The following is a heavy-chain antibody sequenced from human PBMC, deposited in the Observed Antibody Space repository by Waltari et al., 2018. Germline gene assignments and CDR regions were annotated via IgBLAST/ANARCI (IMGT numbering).Heavy chain of an antibody. V-gene: IGHV4-61*02. J-gene: IGHJ5*02. Sequence: QVQLQESGPGLVKPSQTLSLTCTVSGGSISSGSYYWSWIRQPAGKGLEWIGRIYTRGSTNYNPSRKSRVTISVDTSKNQFSLKLSSVTAADTAVYYCARGAYYDFWSGYLVPWGLGDWFDPWGQGTLVTVSS. D-gene: IGHD3-3*01. CDR3: ARGAYYDFWSGYLVPWGLGDWFDP. CDR2: IYTRGST. CDR1: GGSISSGSYY.